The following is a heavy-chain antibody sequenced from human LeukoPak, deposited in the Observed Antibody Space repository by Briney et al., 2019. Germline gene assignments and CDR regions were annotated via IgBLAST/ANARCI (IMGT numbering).Heavy chain of an antibody. J-gene: IGHJ4*02. Sequence: GGSLRLSCAASGFTFSSFAMTWVRQAPGKGLEWVSAVNAGGSDTFHADSVRGRFTISRDNSKNTLYLQMNSLRAEDTAVYYCARVPDYWGQGTLVTVSS. CDR2: VNAGGSDT. CDR1: GFTFSSFA. CDR3: ARVPDY. V-gene: IGHV3-23*01.